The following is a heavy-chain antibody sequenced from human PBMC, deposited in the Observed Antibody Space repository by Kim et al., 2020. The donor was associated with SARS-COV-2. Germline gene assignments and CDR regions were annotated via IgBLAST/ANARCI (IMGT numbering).Heavy chain of an antibody. D-gene: IGHD3-22*01. CDR1: GFTVSSNY. V-gene: IGHV3-66*02. CDR2: IYSGGST. CDR3: ASETDYYDSSGYYYKKWYAFDI. Sequence: GGSLRLSCAASGFTVSSNYMSWVRQAPGKGLEWVSVIYSGGSTYYADSVKGRFTISRDNSKNTLYLQMNSLRAEDTAVYYCASETDYYDSSGYYYKKWYAFDIWGQGTMVTVSS. J-gene: IGHJ3*02.